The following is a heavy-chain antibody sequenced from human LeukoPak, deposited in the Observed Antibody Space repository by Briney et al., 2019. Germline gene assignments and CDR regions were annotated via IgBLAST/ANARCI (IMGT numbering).Heavy chain of an antibody. CDR3: ARDGAGDYVLDY. CDR1: GFIFDDYG. V-gene: IGHV3-20*04. D-gene: IGHD4-17*01. J-gene: IGHJ4*02. Sequence: GGSLRLSCAASGFIFDDYGMSWVRQAPGRGLEWVSGINWNGGSTGYADSVKGRFTISRDNAKNSLYLQMNSLRAEDTAVYYCARDGAGDYVLDYWGQGTLVAVSS. CDR2: INWNGGST.